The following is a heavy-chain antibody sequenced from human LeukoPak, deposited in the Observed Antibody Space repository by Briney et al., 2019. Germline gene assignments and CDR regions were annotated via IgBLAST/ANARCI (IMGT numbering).Heavy chain of an antibody. Sequence: GGSLRLSCATSGFTFSDYAMHWVRQAPGRGLEWVSYISSNGNSAYYSDSVKGRFTISRDSSRSTLYLQMKSLRAEDTAIYYCAKLWSRFYETGEYDSWGQGILVTVSS. CDR2: ISSNGNSA. D-gene: IGHD7-27*01. CDR3: AKLWSRFYETGEYDS. J-gene: IGHJ4*02. CDR1: GFTFSDYA. V-gene: IGHV3-23*01.